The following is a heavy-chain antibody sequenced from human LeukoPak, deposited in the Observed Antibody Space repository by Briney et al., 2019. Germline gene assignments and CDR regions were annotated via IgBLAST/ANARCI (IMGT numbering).Heavy chain of an antibody. CDR2: FDTSET. J-gene: IGHJ4*02. D-gene: IGHD1-26*01. CDR1: GFPLSELS. CDR3: ATDPMGGVPTEVRDY. V-gene: IGHV1-24*01. Sequence: ASVKLSCKVSGFPLSELSMYWVRQPPGKGLEWMGSFDTSETNYAQKFQGRVTMTGDTSTDTVYMELSGLRSDDTAVYYCATDPMGGVPTEVRDYWGQGTLVTVSS.